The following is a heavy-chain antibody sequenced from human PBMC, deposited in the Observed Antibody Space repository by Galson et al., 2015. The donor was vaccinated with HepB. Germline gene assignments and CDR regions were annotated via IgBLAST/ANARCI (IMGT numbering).Heavy chain of an antibody. Sequence: SLRLSCAASGFTFSSYGIHWVRQAPGKGLEWVAVMSYDGSNKVYADSVKGRFTISRDNSKSTLYLQLNSLRAEDTAVYYCAKEGSYYFYMDVWGKGTTVTVSS. CDR2: MSYDGSNK. CDR3: AKEGSYYFYMDV. V-gene: IGHV3-30*18. CDR1: GFTFSSYG. J-gene: IGHJ6*03.